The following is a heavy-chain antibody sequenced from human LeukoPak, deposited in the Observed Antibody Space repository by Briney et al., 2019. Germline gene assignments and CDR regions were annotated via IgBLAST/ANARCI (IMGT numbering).Heavy chain of an antibody. V-gene: IGHV4-34*01. CDR1: GGSLSPYY. CDR2: ISPSGTT. D-gene: IGHD3-10*01. CDR3: ARSTGYYPGSRKLFGY. J-gene: IGHJ4*02. Sequence: PSETLSLTCAVDGGSLSPYYWSWIRQPPGKGLEWIGEISPSGTTNYNPSLKSRVTMSLETSKNQFSQELSSVTAADAAVYYCARSTGYYPGSRKLFGYWGQGTLVTVSS.